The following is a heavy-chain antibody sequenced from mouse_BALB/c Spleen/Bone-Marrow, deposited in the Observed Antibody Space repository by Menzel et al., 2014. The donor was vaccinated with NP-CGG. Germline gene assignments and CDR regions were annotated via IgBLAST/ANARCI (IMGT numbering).Heavy chain of an antibody. CDR1: GFTFSSYA. CDR2: ISSGGSYT. Sequence: EVHLVESGGGLVKPGGSLKLSCAASGFTFSSYAMSWVRQSPKKRLEWVAEISSGGSYTYYPDTVTGRFTISRDNAKNTLYLEMSSLRSEDTAMYYCARDYYGSSYAMDYWGQGTSVTVSS. J-gene: IGHJ4*01. D-gene: IGHD1-1*01. CDR3: ARDYYGSSYAMDY. V-gene: IGHV5-9-4*01.